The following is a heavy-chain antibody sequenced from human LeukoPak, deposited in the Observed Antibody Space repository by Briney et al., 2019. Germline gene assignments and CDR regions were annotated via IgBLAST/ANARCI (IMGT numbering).Heavy chain of an antibody. V-gene: IGHV3-30-3*02. J-gene: IGHJ4*02. CDR1: GFTFSSYA. D-gene: IGHD4-23*01. CDR3: VKDFCRGGNCPFPFFDS. Sequence: PGRSLRLSCAASGFTFSSYAMHWVRQAPGKGLEWVAVISYDGSNKYYADSVKGRFTISRDDSSNTLSLEMNRLRADDTGTYYCVKDFCRGGNCPFPFFDSWGQGTVVTVSS. CDR2: ISYDGSNK.